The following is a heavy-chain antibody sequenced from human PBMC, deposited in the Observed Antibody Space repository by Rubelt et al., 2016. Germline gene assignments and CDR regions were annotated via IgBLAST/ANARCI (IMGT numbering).Heavy chain of an antibody. V-gene: IGHV3-23*01. D-gene: IGHD3-22*01. CDR2: LSGSCGST. CDR3: AREGASRSGYYYCLDY. Sequence: QAPGKGLEWVSALSGSCGSTYYAASLSSRFTISRDNSKNTLYLQMNSLRAEDTAVYYCAREGASRSGYYYCLDYCGQGTLVTVSS. J-gene: IGHJ4*02.